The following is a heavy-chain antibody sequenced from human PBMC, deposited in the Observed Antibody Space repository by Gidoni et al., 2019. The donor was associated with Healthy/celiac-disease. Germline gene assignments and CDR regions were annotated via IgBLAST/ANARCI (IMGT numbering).Heavy chain of an antibody. CDR2: IYYSGST. J-gene: IGHJ5*02. CDR1: GGSISSYY. CDR3: AREFYCSSTSCYEQVPGWFDP. V-gene: IGHV4-59*01. D-gene: IGHD2-2*01. Sequence: QVQLQESGPGLVKPSETLSLTCTVSGGSISSYYWSWIRQPPGKGLEWIGYIYYSGSTNYNPSLKSRVTISVDTSKNQFSLKLSSVTAADTAVYYCAREFYCSSTSCYEQVPGWFDPWGQGTLVTVSS.